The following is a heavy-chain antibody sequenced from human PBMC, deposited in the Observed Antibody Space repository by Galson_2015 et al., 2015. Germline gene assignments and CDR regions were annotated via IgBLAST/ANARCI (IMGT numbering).Heavy chain of an antibody. V-gene: IGHV1-18*01. CDR2: ISLYNGNT. D-gene: IGHD2-2*01. CDR3: ARDRGTCSSTSCYYDFDP. J-gene: IGHJ5*02. CDR1: GYTFTRHG. Sequence: KVSCKASGYTFTRHGINWVRQAPGQELEWMGWISLYNGNTKNAQKFQGRVTMTTDTSTSTAYMAMRSLRSDDTAVYYCARDRGTCSSTSCYYDFDPWGQGTLVTVSS.